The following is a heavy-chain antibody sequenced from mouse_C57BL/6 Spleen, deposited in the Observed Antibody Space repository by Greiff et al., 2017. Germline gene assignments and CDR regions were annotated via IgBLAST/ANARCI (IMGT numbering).Heavy chain of an antibody. CDR1: GFNIKDDY. V-gene: IGHV14-4*01. Sequence: VQLKESGAELVRPGASVKLSCTASGFNIKDDYMHWVKQRPEQGLEWIGWIDPENGDTEYASKFQGKATITADTSSNTAYLQLSSLTSEDTAVYYCTPYSNYAMDYWGQGTSVTVSS. CDR3: TPYSNYAMDY. J-gene: IGHJ4*01. D-gene: IGHD2-5*01. CDR2: IDPENGDT.